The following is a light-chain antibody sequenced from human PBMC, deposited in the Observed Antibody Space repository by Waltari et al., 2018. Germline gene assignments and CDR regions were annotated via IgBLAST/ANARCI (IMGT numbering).Light chain of an antibody. CDR3: QVWDSHSNHVV. Sequence: SYLLTQPPSVSVAPGQTARITCGGDNIGTKSVHWYQQKAGQAPVMVVYDDSDRPTALPDRFSGSNSGNTAALTISRVEAGDEADYYCQVWDSHSNHVVFGGGTKVTVL. CDR1: NIGTKS. V-gene: IGLV3-21*02. J-gene: IGLJ2*01. CDR2: DDS.